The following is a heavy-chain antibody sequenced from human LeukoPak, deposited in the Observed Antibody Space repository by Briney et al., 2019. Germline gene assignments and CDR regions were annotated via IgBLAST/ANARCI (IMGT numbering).Heavy chain of an antibody. CDR1: GASISRPYW. J-gene: IGHJ4*02. D-gene: IGHD6-19*01. V-gene: IGHV4-4*02. CDR3: ARDGGSDQYYFDN. Sequence: SETLSLTCGVSGASISRPYWWSWVRQPPGKGLEWIAGISHSGTTHYNPSLKSRVIISVDKSKNQVFLKLNSVTAADTAMYYCARDGGSDQYYFDNWGQGTLVTVSS. CDR2: ISHSGTT.